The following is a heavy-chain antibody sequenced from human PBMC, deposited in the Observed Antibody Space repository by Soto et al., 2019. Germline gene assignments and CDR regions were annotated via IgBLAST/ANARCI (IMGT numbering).Heavy chain of an antibody. CDR1: GGTFSSYT. D-gene: IGHD6-19*01. V-gene: IGHV1-69*02. J-gene: IGHJ3*02. CDR2: IIPILGIA. Sequence: SVKVSCKASGGTFSSYTISWVRQAPGQGLEWMGRIIPILGIANYAQEFQGRVTITADKSTSTAYMELSSLRSEDTSVYYCSVGEQSVADPGSAFDIWGQGTMVTVS. CDR3: SVGEQSVADPGSAFDI.